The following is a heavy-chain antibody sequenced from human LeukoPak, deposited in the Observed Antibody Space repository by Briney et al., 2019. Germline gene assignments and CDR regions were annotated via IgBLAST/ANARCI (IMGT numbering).Heavy chain of an antibody. V-gene: IGHV3-30*18. D-gene: IGHD3-22*01. J-gene: IGHJ4*02. CDR1: GFTFSNAW. Sequence: GGSLRLPCAASGFTFSNAWMSWVRQAPGKGLEWVAVISYDGSNKYYADSVKGRFTISRDNSKNTLYLQMNSLRAEDTAVYYCAKTPYYYDSSGYFDYWGQGTLVTVSS. CDR2: ISYDGSNK. CDR3: AKTPYYYDSSGYFDY.